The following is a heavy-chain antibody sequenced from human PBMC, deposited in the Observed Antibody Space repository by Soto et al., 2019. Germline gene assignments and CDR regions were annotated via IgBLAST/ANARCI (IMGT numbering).Heavy chain of an antibody. J-gene: IGHJ3*02. D-gene: IGHD3-3*01. V-gene: IGHV1-2*02. CDR2: INPATGAA. CDR1: GYPVTAYY. CDR3: ARGGGVGVAGSAAFEM. Sequence: QLHLVQSGAVVKKPGASVTVSCSASGYPVTAYYMHWVRQAPGRGLEWMGGINPATGAAKYTQTFQGGVTMPRDTSTSTVFMELSGLTSEDTAVFYCARGGGVGVAGSAAFEMWGQGTVVTVSS.